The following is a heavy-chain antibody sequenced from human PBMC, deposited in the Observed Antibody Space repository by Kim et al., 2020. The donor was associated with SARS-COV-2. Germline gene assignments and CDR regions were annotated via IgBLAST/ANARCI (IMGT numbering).Heavy chain of an antibody. D-gene: IGHD2-15*01. V-gene: IGHV3-7*01. J-gene: IGHJ4*02. CDR1: GFTFSTYW. Sequence: GGSLRLSCTASGFTFSTYWMTWVRQAPGRGLEWVANINQDGSAKYYVDSVKGRFTISRDNAKNSLYLQMNSLGDEDTAVYYCARDSGNGNFDYWGQGTLVTVSS. CDR2: INQDGSAK. CDR3: ARDSGNGNFDY.